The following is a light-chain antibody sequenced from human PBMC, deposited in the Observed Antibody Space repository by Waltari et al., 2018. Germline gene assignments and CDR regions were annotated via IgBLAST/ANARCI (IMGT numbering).Light chain of an antibody. Sequence: NFMLTQPHSVSGSPGQTVTISCTGSGGSIASNFVQWYQQRPGSAPTTVIYQDDQRPSGVPDRFSGSIDSSSNSASLTISGLKTEDAADYYCHSYDNNHHWVFGGGTKLTVL. V-gene: IGLV6-57*02. CDR3: HSYDNNHHWV. J-gene: IGLJ3*02. CDR1: GGSIASNF. CDR2: QDD.